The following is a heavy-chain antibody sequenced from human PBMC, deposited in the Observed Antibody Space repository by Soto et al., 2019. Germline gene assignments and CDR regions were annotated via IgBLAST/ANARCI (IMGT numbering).Heavy chain of an antibody. CDR3: ARSTGYSSSWHLDY. D-gene: IGHD6-13*01. J-gene: IGHJ4*02. V-gene: IGHV3-30*01. CDR2: STI. Sequence: STIYYADSVKGRFTISRDNSKNTLYLQMNSLRAEDTAVYYCARSTGYSSSWHLDYWGQGTLVTVSS.